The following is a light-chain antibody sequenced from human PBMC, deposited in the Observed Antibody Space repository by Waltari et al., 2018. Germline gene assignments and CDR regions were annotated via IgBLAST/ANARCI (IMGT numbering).Light chain of an antibody. V-gene: IGKV1-9*01. Sequence: IQLTQSPSSLSASVGDRVTITCRASQGISSNLAWYQQKPGKAPELLIFAASTLQSGVPSRFSGSGSGTDFTLTISSLQPEDFATYYCQHGNTFPLTFGGGTKVEIK. CDR1: QGISSN. CDR2: AAS. J-gene: IGKJ4*01. CDR3: QHGNTFPLT.